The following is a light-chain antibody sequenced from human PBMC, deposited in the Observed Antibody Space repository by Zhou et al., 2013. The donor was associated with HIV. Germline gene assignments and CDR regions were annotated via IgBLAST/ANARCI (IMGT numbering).Light chain of an antibody. J-gene: IGKJ1*01. Sequence: DIQMTQSPYTLSASVGDRVTITCRASQSISSWLAWYQQKPGKAPTLLIYGASTLQTGVPSRFSGSGSGTDFTLTISSLQPEDFATYYCQQSYGTPRTFGQGTKVEIK. CDR1: QSISSW. CDR2: GAS. V-gene: IGKV1-39*01. CDR3: QQSYGTPRT.